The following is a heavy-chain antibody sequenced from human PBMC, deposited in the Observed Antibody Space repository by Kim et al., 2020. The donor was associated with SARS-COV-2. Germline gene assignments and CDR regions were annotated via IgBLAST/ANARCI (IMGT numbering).Heavy chain of an antibody. CDR2: ITGSGGIT. CDR3: AKDYCSSTSCYLLGYFQH. D-gene: IGHD2-2*01. CDR1: GFTFSSYA. Sequence: GGSLRLSCAASGFTFSSYAMSWVRQAPGKGLEWVSAITGSGGITYYADSVKGRFTISRDNSKNTLYLQMNSLRAEDTAIYYCAKDYCSSTSCYLLGYFQHWGQGTLVTVSS. V-gene: IGHV3-23*01. J-gene: IGHJ1*01.